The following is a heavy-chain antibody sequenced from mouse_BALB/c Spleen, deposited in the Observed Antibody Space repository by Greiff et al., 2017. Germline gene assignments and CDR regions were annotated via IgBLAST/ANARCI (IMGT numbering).Heavy chain of an antibody. J-gene: IGHJ3*01. CDR1: GYTFTSYW. CDR3: ARRYYGSSNAY. Sequence: VQLQQSGAELARPGASVKLSCKASGYTFTSYWMQWVKQRPGQGLEWIGAIYPGDGDTRYTQKFKGKATLTADKSSSTAYMQLSSLASEDSAVYYCARRYYGSSNAYWGQGTLVTVSA. CDR2: IYPGDGDT. V-gene: IGHV1-87*01. D-gene: IGHD1-1*01.